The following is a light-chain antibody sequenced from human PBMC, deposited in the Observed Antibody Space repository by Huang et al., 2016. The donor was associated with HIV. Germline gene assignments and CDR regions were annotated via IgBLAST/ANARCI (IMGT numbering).Light chain of an antibody. Sequence: DIVMTQSPDSLAVSLGERATINCKSSQSVLYSSNNKKYLAWYQQRPGQPPRLLIYWASTRESGVPDRFSGSGAGTDFTLTSRSLQAEDVAVYYCQQYYSTQLTFGGGTTVEIK. J-gene: IGKJ4*01. CDR1: QSVLYSSNNKKY. CDR2: WAS. CDR3: QQYYSTQLT. V-gene: IGKV4-1*01.